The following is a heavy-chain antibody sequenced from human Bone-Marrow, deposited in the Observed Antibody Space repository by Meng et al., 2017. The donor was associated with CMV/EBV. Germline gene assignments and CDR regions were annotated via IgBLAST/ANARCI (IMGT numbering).Heavy chain of an antibody. D-gene: IGHD5-24*01. CDR3: ARAWGNGYSIDN. V-gene: IGHV3-30-3*01. CDR1: GFIVSDYN. J-gene: IGHJ4*02. Sequence: SCVGSGFIVSDYNMQWIRQAPGKGLEWVAIISYDGSDKHYPVSVKGRFSISRDNSENTVYLGVYDLRLEDTAIYYCARAWGNGYSIDNWGQGTLVTVSS. CDR2: ISYDGSDK.